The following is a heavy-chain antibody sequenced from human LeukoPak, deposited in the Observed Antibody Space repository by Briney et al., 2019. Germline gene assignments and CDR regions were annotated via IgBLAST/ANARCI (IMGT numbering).Heavy chain of an antibody. D-gene: IGHD5-24*01. V-gene: IGHV1-69*01. CDR3: ARENGYTHQFDY. CDR2: IIPIFGTA. Sequence: SVKVSCKASGCTFSSYAISWVRQAPGQGLEWMGGIIPIFGTANYAQKFQGRVTITADESTSTAYMELSSLRSEDTAVYYCARENGYTHQFDYWGQGTLVTVSS. CDR1: GCTFSSYA. J-gene: IGHJ4*02.